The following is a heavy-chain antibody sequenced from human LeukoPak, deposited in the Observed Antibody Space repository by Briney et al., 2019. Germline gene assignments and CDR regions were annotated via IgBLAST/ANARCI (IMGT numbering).Heavy chain of an antibody. CDR2: IIPIFGTA. CDR3: ARGIVVVAATLYYYYGMDV. CDR1: GGTFSSYA. Sequence: SVKVSCKASGGTFSSYAISWVRQAPGQGLEWMGGIIPIFGTANYAQKFQGRVTITADESSSTAYMELSSLRSEDTAVYYCARGIVVVAATLYYYYGMDVWGKGTTVTVSS. V-gene: IGHV1-69*13. D-gene: IGHD2-15*01. J-gene: IGHJ6*04.